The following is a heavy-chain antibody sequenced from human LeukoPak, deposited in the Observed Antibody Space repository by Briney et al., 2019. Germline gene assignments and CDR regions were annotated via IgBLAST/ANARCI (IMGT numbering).Heavy chain of an antibody. D-gene: IGHD2-2*01. CDR3: ARGGCSSTSCYPGGAKFDY. J-gene: IGHJ4*02. CDR1: GGSFSGYY. CDR2: INHSGST. Sequence: KPSETLSLTCAVYGGSFSGYYWSWIRQPPGKGLEWIGEINHSGSTNYNPSLKSRVTISVDTSKNQFSLKLGSVTAADTAVYYCARGGCSSTSCYPGGAKFDYWGQGTLVTVSS. V-gene: IGHV4-34*01.